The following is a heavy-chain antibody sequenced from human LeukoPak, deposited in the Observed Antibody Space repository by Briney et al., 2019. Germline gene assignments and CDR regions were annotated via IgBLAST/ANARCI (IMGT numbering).Heavy chain of an antibody. CDR3: ARGVGYCSGGSCYYHFDY. CDR2: MNPNSGNT. CDR1: GYTFTSYG. J-gene: IGHJ4*02. V-gene: IGHV1-8*02. D-gene: IGHD2-15*01. Sequence: ASVKVSCKASGYTFTSYGISWVRQATGQGLEWMGWMNPNSGNTGYAQKFQGRVTMTRDTSISTAYMELRSLRSDDTAVYYCARGVGYCSGGSCYYHFDYWGQGTLVTVSS.